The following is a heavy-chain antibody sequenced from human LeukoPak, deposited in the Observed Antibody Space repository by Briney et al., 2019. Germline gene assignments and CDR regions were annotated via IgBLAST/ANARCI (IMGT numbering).Heavy chain of an antibody. CDR2: ISAYNGNT. J-gene: IGHJ5*02. Sequence: GASVKVSCKASGYTFTSYGISWVRQAPGQGLEWMGWISAYNGNTNYAQKLQGRVTMTTDTSTSTAYMELRSLRSDDTAVYYCARDVGSVLWFGELRFDPWGQGTLVTVSS. D-gene: IGHD3-10*01. CDR1: GYTFTSYG. V-gene: IGHV1-18*01. CDR3: ARDVGSVLWFGELRFDP.